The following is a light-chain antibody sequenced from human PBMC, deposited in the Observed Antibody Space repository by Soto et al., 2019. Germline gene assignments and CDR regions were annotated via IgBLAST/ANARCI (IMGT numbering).Light chain of an antibody. CDR3: QVWDSSSDHPYV. Sequence: SYELTQPPSVSVAPGQTARITCGGNNIGSKSVHWYQQKPGQAPVLVVHDDTDRPSGIPERFSGSNSGNTATLTISRVEAGDEAEYYCQVWDSSSDHPYVFGTGTKATVL. J-gene: IGLJ1*01. CDR2: DDT. CDR1: NIGSKS. V-gene: IGLV3-21*02.